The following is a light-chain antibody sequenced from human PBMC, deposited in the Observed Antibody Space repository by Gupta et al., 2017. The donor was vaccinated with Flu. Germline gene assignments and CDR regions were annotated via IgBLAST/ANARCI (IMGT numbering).Light chain of an antibody. CDR1: QSLRYSDGITY. Sequence: PVTLGQPAYITCRSSQSLRYSDGITYLNWLQQRPGHSPRRLIHKVSDRDSGAPDRFSGSGSGNDFTLIISRVEDEDVGIYYRKKGSLLVTFGQGTRVDI. CDR2: KVS. V-gene: IGKV2-30*01. J-gene: IGKJ1*01. CDR3: KKGSLLVT.